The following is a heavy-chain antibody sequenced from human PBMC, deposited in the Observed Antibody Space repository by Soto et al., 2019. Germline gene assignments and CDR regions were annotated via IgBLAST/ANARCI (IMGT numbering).Heavy chain of an antibody. CDR1: GGSISSGGYY. CDR3: ARGMTPPGAPAWYYFDS. D-gene: IGHD2-8*02. CDR2: IYYSGST. J-gene: IGHJ4*02. V-gene: IGHV4-31*03. Sequence: PSETLSLTCTVSGGSISSGGYYWSWIRQHPGKGLEWIGYIYYSGSTYYNPSLKSRVTISVDTSKNQFSLKLSSVTAADMALYYCARGMTPPGAPAWYYFDSWGQGTLVTV.